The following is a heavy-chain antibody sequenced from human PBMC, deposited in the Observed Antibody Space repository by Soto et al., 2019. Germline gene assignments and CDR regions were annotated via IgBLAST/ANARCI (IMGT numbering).Heavy chain of an antibody. D-gene: IGHD3-16*01. CDR2: IRQGGNEK. CDR1: GFMFSTYL. V-gene: IGHV3-7*01. Sequence: LRLSCTASGFMFSTYLMSWVRQAPGKGLEWVANIRQGGNEKFYVDSVKGRFTISRDNAKKSLYLQMNSLRAEDTAVYYCVGALTYEVPYYYYGMDVWGQGTTGTVSS. CDR3: VGALTYEVPYYYYGMDV. J-gene: IGHJ6*02.